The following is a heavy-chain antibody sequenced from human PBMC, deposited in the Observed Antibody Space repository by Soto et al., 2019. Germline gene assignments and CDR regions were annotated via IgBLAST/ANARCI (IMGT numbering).Heavy chain of an antibody. CDR1: GYTFTSYY. V-gene: IGHV1-46*01. Sequence: QVQLVQSGAEVKKPGASVKVSCKASGYTFTSYYMHWVRQAPGQGLEWMGIINPSGGSTSYAQKSQGRVTMTGDTSTSTVYMELSSLRSEDTAVYDGARGERRRYCGMDVWGQGTTVTVSS. CDR2: INPSGGST. J-gene: IGHJ6*02. CDR3: ARGERRRYCGMDV. D-gene: IGHD3-10*01.